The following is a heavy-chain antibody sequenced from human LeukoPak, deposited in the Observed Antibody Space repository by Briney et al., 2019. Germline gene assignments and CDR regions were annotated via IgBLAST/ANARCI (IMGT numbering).Heavy chain of an antibody. J-gene: IGHJ4*02. CDR3: ARESPRGYNYGRHFDF. Sequence: SETLSLTCSVSGDTISSGDSYWSWIRQPAGKRLEWIGRVYTTGTTNYNPSLKRRVTISVDTSKNQFSLKLSSVTAADTAVYYCARESPRGYNYGRHFDFWGQGTLVTVSS. CDR1: GDTISSGDSY. CDR2: VYTTGTT. D-gene: IGHD5-18*01. V-gene: IGHV4-61*02.